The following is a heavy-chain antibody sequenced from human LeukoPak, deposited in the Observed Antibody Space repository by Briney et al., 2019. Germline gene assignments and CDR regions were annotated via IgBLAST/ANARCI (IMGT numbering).Heavy chain of an antibody. CDR2: IIPIFGTA. CDR3: ARMGGIWSGYFPYYYYYMDV. J-gene: IGHJ6*03. CDR1: GGTFSSYA. V-gene: IGHV1-69*05. D-gene: IGHD3-3*01. Sequence: SVKVSCKASGGTFSSYAISWVRQAPGQGLEWMGGIIPIFGTANYAQKFRGRVTITTDESTSTAYMELSSLRSEDTAVYYCARMGGIWSGYFPYYYYYMDVWGKGTTVTVSS.